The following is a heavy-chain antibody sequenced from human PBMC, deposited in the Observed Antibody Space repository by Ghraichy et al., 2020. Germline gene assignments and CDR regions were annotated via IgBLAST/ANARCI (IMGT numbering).Heavy chain of an antibody. Sequence: GGSLRLSCAASGFTFSSYAMSWVRRAPGKGLEWVSASSATGASTYYADPVKGRLTISRDNSKNTLYLQMNSLRVEDTAVYYCAKDMGSYGSGPSPAFDIWGQGTMVTVSS. CDR2: SSATGAST. CDR3: AKDMGSYGSGPSPAFDI. V-gene: IGHV3-23*01. J-gene: IGHJ3*02. CDR1: GFTFSSYA. D-gene: IGHD3-10*01.